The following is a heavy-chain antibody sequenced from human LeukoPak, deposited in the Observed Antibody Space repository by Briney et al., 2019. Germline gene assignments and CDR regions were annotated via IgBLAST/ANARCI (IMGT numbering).Heavy chain of an antibody. Sequence: PGGSLRLSCAASGFTFSNAWMSWVRQAPGKGLEWVGHIKSKSDGGTTDYAAPVKGRFTISRDDSKNTLYLQMNSLRTEDTAVYYCTTGGSGWSPRPFPRGQGTTVTVSS. D-gene: IGHD6-19*01. V-gene: IGHV3-15*01. J-gene: IGHJ6*02. CDR2: IKSKSDGGTT. CDR1: GFTFSNAW. CDR3: TTGGSGWSPRPFP.